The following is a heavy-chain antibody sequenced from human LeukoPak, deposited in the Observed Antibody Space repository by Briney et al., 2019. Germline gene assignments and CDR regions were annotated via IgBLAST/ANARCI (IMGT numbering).Heavy chain of an antibody. CDR1: GYTFTGYY. J-gene: IGHJ3*02. CDR3: ASSSTSYDAFGI. CDR2: INPNSGGT. V-gene: IGHV1-2*02. Sequence: GGSLRLSCAASGYTFTGYYMHWVRQAPGQGLEWMGWINPNSGGTNYAQKFQGRVTMTRDTSISTAYMELSRLRSDDTAVYYCASSSTSYDAFGIWGQGTMVTVSS. D-gene: IGHD2-2*01.